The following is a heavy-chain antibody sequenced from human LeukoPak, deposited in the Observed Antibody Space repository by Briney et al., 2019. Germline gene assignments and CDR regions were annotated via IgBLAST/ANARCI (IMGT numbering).Heavy chain of an antibody. V-gene: IGHV4-34*01. CDR2: INHSGST. CDR3: ARGDGSNLY. D-gene: IGHD5-24*01. CDR1: GGSFSGYY. Sequence: SETLSLTCAVYGGSFSGYYWSWIRQPPGKGLEWIGEINHSGSTNYNPSLKSRVTLSIDTSKNQFYLKVTSVTAADTAVYYCARGDGSNLYWGQGALVSVSS. J-gene: IGHJ4*02.